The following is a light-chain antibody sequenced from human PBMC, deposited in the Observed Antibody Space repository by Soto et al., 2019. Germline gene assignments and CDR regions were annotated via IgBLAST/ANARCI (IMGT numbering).Light chain of an antibody. V-gene: IGKV3-11*01. Sequence: EIVLTQSPATLSLSPGERATLSCRTSQSVGTYLAWYQHNPGQAPRLLIYDASHRDTGIPARFSGSGSGTDFTLTISSPEPEDFAVYCCQQRYNWPNTFGQGTTLEIK. J-gene: IGKJ2*01. CDR3: QQRYNWPNT. CDR1: QSVGTY. CDR2: DAS.